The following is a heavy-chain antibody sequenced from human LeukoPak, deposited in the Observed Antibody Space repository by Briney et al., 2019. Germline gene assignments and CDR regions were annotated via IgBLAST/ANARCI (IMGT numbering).Heavy chain of an antibody. CDR2: ISSSSSYI. Sequence: GGSLRLSCAASGFTFSSYSMNWVRQAPGKGLEWVSSISSSSSYIYYADSVKGRFTISRDNAKNSLYLQMNSLRAEDTAVYYCARGFNRYQLPQNWFDPWGQGTLVTVSS. D-gene: IGHD2-2*01. CDR3: ARGFNRYQLPQNWFDP. CDR1: GFTFSSYS. V-gene: IGHV3-21*01. J-gene: IGHJ5*02.